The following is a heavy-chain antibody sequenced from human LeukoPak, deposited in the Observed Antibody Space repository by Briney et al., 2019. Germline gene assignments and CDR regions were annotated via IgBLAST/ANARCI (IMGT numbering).Heavy chain of an antibody. CDR3: AKREYSSSEFDY. CDR1: GFTFSSYA. D-gene: IGHD6-6*01. Sequence: GGSLRLSCAASGFTFSSYAVSWVRQAPGKGLEWVSAISGSGGSTYYADSVKGRFTISRDNSKNTLYLQMNSLRAVDTAVYYCAKREYSSSEFDYWGQGTLVTVSS. V-gene: IGHV3-23*01. CDR2: ISGSGGST. J-gene: IGHJ4*02.